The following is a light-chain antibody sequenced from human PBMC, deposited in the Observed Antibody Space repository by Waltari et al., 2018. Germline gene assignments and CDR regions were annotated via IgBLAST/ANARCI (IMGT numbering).Light chain of an antibody. CDR3: WLAYTGGIVV. J-gene: IGLJ2*01. Sequence: QAVVTQEPSLTVSPGGTVTLTCGSSPGAVTSGHYPYGLQQKPGQAPRTLIYDSYIKQSWTPARFSASLVGGKAVLTLSGAQAEDEAKYYCWLAYTGGIVVFGGGTELAVL. CDR2: DSY. CDR1: PGAVTSGHY. V-gene: IGLV7-46*01.